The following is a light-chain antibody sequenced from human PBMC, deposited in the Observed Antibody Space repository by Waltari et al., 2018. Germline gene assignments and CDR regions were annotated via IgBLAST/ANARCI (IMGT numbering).Light chain of an antibody. Sequence: QSVLTQTPSATGTPGQRVYISCSGTNSNRGTNHVNWFQQIPGTAPNLLIYNNKLGPSGVSDLISASTCGTSSSLAISGLQSEDDATYYCAAWDGSLHGPVFGGGTKLTVL. V-gene: IGLV1-44*01. J-gene: IGLJ3*02. CDR2: NNK. CDR1: NSNRGTNH. CDR3: AAWDGSLHGPV.